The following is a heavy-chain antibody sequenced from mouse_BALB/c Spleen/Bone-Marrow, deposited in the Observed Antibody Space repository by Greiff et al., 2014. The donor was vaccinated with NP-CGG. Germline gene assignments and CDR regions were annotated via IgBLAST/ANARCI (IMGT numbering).Heavy chain of an antibody. J-gene: IGHJ3*01. Sequence: EVQLQQSGAELVKPGASVKLSCTAPGFNIKDTYMHWVKQRPEQGLEWIGRIDPANGNTKYDPKFQGKATMTADASSNTAYLQLSSLPSEDTAVYYCTTYYGSRFTYWGQGTLVTVSA. V-gene: IGHV14-3*02. CDR3: TTYYGSRFTY. D-gene: IGHD2-9*01. CDR2: IDPANGNT. CDR1: GFNIKDTY.